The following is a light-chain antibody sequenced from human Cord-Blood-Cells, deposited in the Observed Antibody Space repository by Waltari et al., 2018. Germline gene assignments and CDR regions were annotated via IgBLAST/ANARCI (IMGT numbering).Light chain of an antibody. CDR3: CSYAGSSTYV. CDR2: EVS. J-gene: IGLJ1*01. Sequence: QSALTQPASVSGSPGQSITISCTGTSSDVGGYNLFSWYQQNPGKAPKLMIYEVSKRPSGVSSRFSGSKSGNTASLTISGLQAEDEADYYCCSYAGSSTYVFGTGTKVTVL. V-gene: IGLV2-23*02. CDR1: SSDVGGYNL.